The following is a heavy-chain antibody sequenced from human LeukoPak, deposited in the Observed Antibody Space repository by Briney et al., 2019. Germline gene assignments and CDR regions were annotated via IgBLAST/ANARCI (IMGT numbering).Heavy chain of an antibody. CDR3: ARGNLVDYNYYGMDV. J-gene: IGHJ6*02. D-gene: IGHD2-15*01. Sequence: GGSLRLSCGASGFTVSSSYMNWVRHSPGKGLEWVSVIYSDGRTYYADSVKGRFTISRDNSKNTLYPQMNSLRAEDTAVYYCARGNLVDYNYYGMDVWGQGTTVTVSS. CDR2: IYSDGRT. V-gene: IGHV3-66*01. CDR1: GFTVSSSY.